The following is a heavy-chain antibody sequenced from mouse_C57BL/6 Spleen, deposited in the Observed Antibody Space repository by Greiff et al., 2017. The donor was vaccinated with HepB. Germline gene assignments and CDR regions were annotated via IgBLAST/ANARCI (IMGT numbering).Heavy chain of an antibody. D-gene: IGHD1-1*01. V-gene: IGHV5-4*03. CDR2: ISDGGSYT. CDR1: GFTFSSYA. Sequence: EVMLVESGGGLVKPGGSLKLSCAASGFTFSSYAMSWVRQTPEKRLEWVATISDGGSYTYYPDNVKGRFTISRDNAKNNLYLQMSHLKSEDTAMYYCARLTDYYGSSPLYFDYWGQGTTLTVSS. CDR3: ARLTDYYGSSPLYFDY. J-gene: IGHJ2*01.